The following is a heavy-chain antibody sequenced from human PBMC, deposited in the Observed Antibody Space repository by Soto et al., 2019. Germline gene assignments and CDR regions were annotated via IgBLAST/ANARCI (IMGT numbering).Heavy chain of an antibody. D-gene: IGHD3-3*01. V-gene: IGHV1-46*01. CDR1: GYTFTNYY. J-gene: IGHJ6*02. CDR2: INPSGST. CDR3: AREAGVDNFGVVSSYGMHA. Sequence: QVQLVQSGAEVKKPGASVKVSCRASGYTFTNYYIHWVRQAPGQGLEWMGIINPSGSTTYEQKFQGRFTLTRDTSTSTVYMELRKLRSEDAALYYCAREAGVDNFGVVSSYGMHAWGQETTVTVSS.